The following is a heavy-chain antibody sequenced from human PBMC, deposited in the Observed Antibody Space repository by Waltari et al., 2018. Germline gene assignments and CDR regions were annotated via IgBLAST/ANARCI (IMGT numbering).Heavy chain of an antibody. CDR3: ARKFSSSWYFEYFDY. Sequence: QVQLQQWGAGLLKPSETLSLTCAVYGGSFSGYYCSWIRQPPGKGLEWIGEINHSGSTNYNPSLKSRVTISVDTSKNQFSLKLSSVTAADTAVYYCARKFSSSWYFEYFDYWGQGTLVTVSS. D-gene: IGHD6-13*01. J-gene: IGHJ4*02. CDR1: GGSFSGYY. V-gene: IGHV4-34*01. CDR2: INHSGST.